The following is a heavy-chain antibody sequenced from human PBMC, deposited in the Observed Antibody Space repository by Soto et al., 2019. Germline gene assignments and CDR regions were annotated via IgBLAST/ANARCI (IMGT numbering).Heavy chain of an antibody. Sequence: QVQLVQSGAAVKKPGSSVKVSCKASGGTFSSYAISWVRQAPGQGLEWMGGIIPIFGTANYAQKFQGRVTITAYESTSTADMELSSLRSEDTAVYYCAREANSSGWFYRFDYWGQGTLVTVSS. J-gene: IGHJ4*02. CDR2: IIPIFGTA. D-gene: IGHD6-19*01. V-gene: IGHV1-69*01. CDR1: GGTFSSYA. CDR3: AREANSSGWFYRFDY.